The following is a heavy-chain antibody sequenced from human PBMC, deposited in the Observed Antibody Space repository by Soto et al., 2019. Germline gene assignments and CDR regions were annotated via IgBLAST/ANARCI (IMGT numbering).Heavy chain of an antibody. V-gene: IGHV4-30-4*01. D-gene: IGHD2-2*01. Sequence: TQSLTRSVSGDSIHVGGYYWTWIRTRPGKGLEWMGYIYYTGKTYYNPSLESRLTMSVDRSKNQFSLRLTSVTAADTAVYFCGRDLTSNANCIDPWGQGTLVTVSS. CDR1: GDSIHVGGYY. CDR2: IYYTGKT. J-gene: IGHJ5*02. CDR3: GRDLTSNANCIDP.